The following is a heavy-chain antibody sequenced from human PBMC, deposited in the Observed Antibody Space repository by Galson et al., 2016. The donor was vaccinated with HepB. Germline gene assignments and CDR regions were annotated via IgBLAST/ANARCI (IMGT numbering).Heavy chain of an antibody. D-gene: IGHD3-22*01. CDR3: ARGCSSDTCHLNWFDP. J-gene: IGHJ5*02. CDR2: FIPMTGTA. Sequence: SVKVSCKASGGTLKSYSVIWVRHAPGQGLEWLGGFIPMTGTANSAQKFQGRVTITADESANTVYLELGSLKSDDTAVDYCARGCSSDTCHLNWFDPWGQGTLVTVSS. V-gene: IGHV1-69*13. CDR1: GGTLKSYS.